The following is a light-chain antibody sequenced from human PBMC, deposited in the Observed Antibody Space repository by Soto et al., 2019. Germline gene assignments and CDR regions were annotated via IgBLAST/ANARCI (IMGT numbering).Light chain of an antibody. CDR2: AAS. J-gene: IGKJ4*02. V-gene: IGKV1-39*01. CDR1: QSISSH. CDR3: KQSYTIPLT. Sequence: DIQMTQSPSSLSASVGDRVTMTCRASQSISSHLNWYQQKPGNTPKLLIYAASSLQSGVPSRFSGSGSGTDFTLTISSLQPEDFATYYCKQSYTIPLTFGGGTKGDIK.